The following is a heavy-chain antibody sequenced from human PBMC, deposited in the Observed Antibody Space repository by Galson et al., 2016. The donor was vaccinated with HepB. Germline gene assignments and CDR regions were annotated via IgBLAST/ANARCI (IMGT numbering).Heavy chain of an antibody. D-gene: IGHD2-2*01. CDR3: ARDKYQLPFDL. CDR2: IWYDGTNK. V-gene: IGHV3-33*08. Sequence: SLRLSCAASGFTFSDYYMSWIRQAPGKGLEWVAVIWYDGTNKYYADSVKGRFTISRDNSENTLYLQMSSLRAEDTAVYYCARDKYQLPFDLWGQGTLVTVSS. J-gene: IGHJ5*02. CDR1: GFTFSDYY.